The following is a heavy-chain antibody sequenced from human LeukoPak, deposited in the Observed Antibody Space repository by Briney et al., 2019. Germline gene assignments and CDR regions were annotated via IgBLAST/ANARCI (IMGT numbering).Heavy chain of an antibody. J-gene: IGHJ4*02. V-gene: IGHV1-18*01. CDR3: ARAGSSSWTATFDY. CDR2: TSTFSGLT. CDR1: GFVFTSYG. Sequence: ASVEVSCKASGFVFTSYGITWVRQAPGQGLEWVGWTSTFSGLTNYAEKVQDRVTMTTDTDTGTAYLEMRSLRFDDTAVYYCARAGSSSWTATFDYWGQGTLLTVAS. D-gene: IGHD6-13*01.